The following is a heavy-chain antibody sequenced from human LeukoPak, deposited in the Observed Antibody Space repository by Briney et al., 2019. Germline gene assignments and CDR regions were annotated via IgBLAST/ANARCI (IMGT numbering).Heavy chain of an antibody. CDR3: ASSSGYYSSFGYFDY. Sequence: PSETLSLTCAVYGGSFSGYYWSWIRQPPGKGLEWIGEINHSGSTNYNPSLKSRVTISVDTSKNQFSLKLSPVTAADTAVYYCASSSGYYSSFGYFDYWGQGTLVTVSS. CDR1: GGSFSGYY. CDR2: INHSGST. J-gene: IGHJ4*02. V-gene: IGHV4-34*01. D-gene: IGHD3-22*01.